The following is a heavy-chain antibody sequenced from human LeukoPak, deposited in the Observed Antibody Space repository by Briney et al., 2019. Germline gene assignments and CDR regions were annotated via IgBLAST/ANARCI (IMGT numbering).Heavy chain of an antibody. J-gene: IGHJ4*02. CDR1: GGTFSSYA. D-gene: IGHD5-18*01. V-gene: IGHV1-69*05. CDR3: ARGMRGYSYGYYDELDY. CDR2: IIPIFGTA. Sequence: ASVKVSCKASGGTFSSYAISWVRQAPGQGLEWMGGIIPIFGTANYAQKFQGRVTITTDESTSTAYMELSSLRSEDTAVYYCARGMRGYSYGYYDELDYWGQGTLVTVSS.